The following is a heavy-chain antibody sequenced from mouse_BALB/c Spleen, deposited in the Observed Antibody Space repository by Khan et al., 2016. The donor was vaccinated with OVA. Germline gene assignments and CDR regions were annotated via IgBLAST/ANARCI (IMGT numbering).Heavy chain of an antibody. D-gene: IGHD2-1*01. V-gene: IGHV1-84*02. Sequence: QVRLQQSGPELVKPGASVKISCKASGYTFTDYYINWVKQKPGQGLEWIGWIYPGSGNTKYNEKFKGKATLTVDTSSSTAYMQFSSLTSEDTAVYFCARLSYGNYGAYWGQGTLVTVSA. CDR3: ARLSYGNYGAY. J-gene: IGHJ3*01. CDR1: GYTFTDYY. CDR2: IYPGSGNT.